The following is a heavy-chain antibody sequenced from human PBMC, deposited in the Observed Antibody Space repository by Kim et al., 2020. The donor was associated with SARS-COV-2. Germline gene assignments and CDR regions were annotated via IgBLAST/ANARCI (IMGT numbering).Heavy chain of an antibody. CDR2: IYFGGST. CDR1: DGSISGYY. V-gene: IGHV4-59*13. D-gene: IGHD5-12*01. Sequence: SETLSLTCTVSDGSISGYYWSWIRQPPGKGLEWIGYIYFGGSTKYNPSLESRVAISVDTSKNQVSLKLSSVTAADTAVYYCARGGSWFSFWGQGTLVTVSS. CDR3: ARGGSWFSF. J-gene: IGHJ5*01.